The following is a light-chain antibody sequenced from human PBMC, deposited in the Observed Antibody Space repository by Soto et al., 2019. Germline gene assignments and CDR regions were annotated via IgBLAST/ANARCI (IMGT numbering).Light chain of an antibody. J-gene: IGKJ2*01. V-gene: IGKV1D-13*01. CDR3: QQFNNYPHGDT. CDR1: QGISSA. CDR2: DAS. Sequence: AIPLTQSPSSLSASVGDRVTITCRASQGISSALAWYQQKPGKAPKLLIYDASSLESGVPSRFSGSGSGTDFTLTISSLQPEDFATYYCQQFNNYPHGDTFGQGTKLEIK.